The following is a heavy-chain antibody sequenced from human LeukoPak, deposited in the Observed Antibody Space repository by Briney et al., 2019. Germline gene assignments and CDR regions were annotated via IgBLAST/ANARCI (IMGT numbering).Heavy chain of an antibody. V-gene: IGHV3-64D*06. CDR3: VRGTGY. CDR1: GFTFSAYV. Sequence: GGSLRLSCSVSGFTFSAYVMHWVRQAPGKGLEYVSAISSNGDNTYYADSVKGRFTISRDNSKNTLYLQMSSLRADDTAVYYCVRGTGYWGQGTLVTVPS. CDR2: ISSNGDNT. J-gene: IGHJ4*02.